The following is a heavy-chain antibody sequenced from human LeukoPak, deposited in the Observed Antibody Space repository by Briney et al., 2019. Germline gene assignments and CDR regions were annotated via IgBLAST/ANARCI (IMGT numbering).Heavy chain of an antibody. CDR1: GFTFSSYD. CDR2: IDTDGDT. CDR3: VRDQQPEVPTSDTSPSA. Sequence: GGSLRLSCAASGFTFSSYDMHWVRQPTGKGLEWVSAIDTDGDTYYPGAVKGRFIISRDNDKNSLHLQMNILRADDTAVYYCVRDQQPEVPTSDTSPSAWGQGTLVSVSS. J-gene: IGHJ5*02. V-gene: IGHV3-13*01. D-gene: IGHD1-1*01.